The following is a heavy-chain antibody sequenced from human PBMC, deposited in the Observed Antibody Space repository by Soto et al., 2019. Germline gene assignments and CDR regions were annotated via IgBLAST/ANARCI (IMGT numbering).Heavy chain of an antibody. J-gene: IGHJ3*02. V-gene: IGHV1-2*04. CDR2: INPNSGGT. CDR3: ARESGARIYDYIWGSYRAPEVAFDI. CDR1: GYTFTGYY. D-gene: IGHD3-16*02. Sequence: GASVKVSCKASGYTFTGYYMHWVRQAPGQGLEWMGWINPNSGGTNYAQKFQGWVTMTRDTSISTAYMELSRLRSDDTAVYYCARESGARIYDYIWGSYRAPEVAFDIWGQGTMVTVSS.